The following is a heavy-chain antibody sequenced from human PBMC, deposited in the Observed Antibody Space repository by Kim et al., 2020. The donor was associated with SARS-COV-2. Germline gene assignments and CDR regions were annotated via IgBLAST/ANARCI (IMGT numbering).Heavy chain of an antibody. CDR2: T. D-gene: IGHD4-17*01. Sequence: TSYAQKFQGRVTMTRDTSTSTVYMELSSLRSEDTAVYYCASYGGISPFDYWGQGTLVTVSS. CDR3: ASYGGISPFDY. J-gene: IGHJ4*02. V-gene: IGHV1-46*01.